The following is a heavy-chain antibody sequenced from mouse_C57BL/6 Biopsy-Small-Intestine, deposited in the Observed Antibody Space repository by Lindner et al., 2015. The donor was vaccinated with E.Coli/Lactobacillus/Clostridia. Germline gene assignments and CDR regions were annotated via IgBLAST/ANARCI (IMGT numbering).Heavy chain of an antibody. CDR1: GYTFSNYG. CDR2: ITTYNGNT. D-gene: IGHD3-1*01. CDR3: ARWETGTTGFDY. V-gene: IGHV1-84*02. J-gene: IGHJ4*01. Sequence: SMKVSCKASGYTFSNYGISWVRQAPGQGLEWMGWITTYNGNTKYAQKLQGRVTLTTDTSTNTAYMELRSLRSDDTAVYYCARWETGTTGFDYWGQGTLVTVSS.